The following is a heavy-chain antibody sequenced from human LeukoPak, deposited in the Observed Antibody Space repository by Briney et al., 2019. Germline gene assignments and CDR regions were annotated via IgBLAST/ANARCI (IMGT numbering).Heavy chain of an antibody. J-gene: IGHJ3*02. CDR1: GYFFTGQW. CDR2: IYPGDSDT. CDR3: AKRTSALITPGAFDI. V-gene: IGHV5-51*01. D-gene: IGHD1-20*01. Sequence: GESLKISCKGSGYFFTGQWIGWVRQMPGKGLEWMGIIYPGDSDTRYSPSFQGQVTISADKSISTAYPRWNSLKASDTAMYYCAKRTSALITPGAFDIWGQGTMVTVSS.